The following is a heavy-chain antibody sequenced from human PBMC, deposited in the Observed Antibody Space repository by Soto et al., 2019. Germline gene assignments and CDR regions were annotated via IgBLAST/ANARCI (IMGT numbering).Heavy chain of an antibody. V-gene: IGHV1-69*12. J-gene: IGHJ6*02. CDR1: GGTFSSYA. CDR3: GRESASIAAQGQGYYGMDV. CDR2: IIPIFGTA. D-gene: IGHD6-6*01. Sequence: QVQLVQSGAEVKKPGSSVKVSCKASGGTFSSYAISWVRQAPGQGLEWMGGIIPIFGTANYAQKFQGRVTFTADESTGTAYMELGSVRAEDTAVYYCGRESASIAAQGQGYYGMDVGGQGTTVPVPS.